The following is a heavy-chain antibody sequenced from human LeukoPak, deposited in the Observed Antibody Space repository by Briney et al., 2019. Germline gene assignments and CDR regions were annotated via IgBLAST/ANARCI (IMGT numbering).Heavy chain of an antibody. V-gene: IGHV3-30*02. CDR3: AKAKLIAVAGTPVDY. CDR1: GFTFSSYG. CDR2: IRYDGSNK. J-gene: IGHJ4*02. D-gene: IGHD6-19*01. Sequence: GGSLRLSCAASGFTFSSYGMHWVRQAPGKGLEWVAFIRYDGSNKYYADSVKGRFTISRDNSKNTLYLQMNSLRAEDTAVYYCAKAKLIAVAGTPVDYWGQGTLVTVSS.